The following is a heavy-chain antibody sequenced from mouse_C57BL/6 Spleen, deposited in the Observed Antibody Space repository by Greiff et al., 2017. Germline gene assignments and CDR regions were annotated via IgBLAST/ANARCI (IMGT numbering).Heavy chain of an antibody. V-gene: IGHV5-4*01. Sequence: EVMLVESGGGLVKPGGSLKLSCAASGFTFSSYAMSWVRQTPEKRLEWVATISDGGSYTYYPDNVKGRFTISRDNAKNNLYLQMSHLKSEDTAMYYCARDDGYYYFDYWGQGTTLTVAS. CDR1: GFTFSSYA. D-gene: IGHD2-3*01. CDR3: ARDDGYYYFDY. CDR2: ISDGGSYT. J-gene: IGHJ2*01.